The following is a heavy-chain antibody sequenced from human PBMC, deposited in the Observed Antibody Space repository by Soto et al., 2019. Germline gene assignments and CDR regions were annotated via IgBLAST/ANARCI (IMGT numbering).Heavy chain of an antibody. CDR3: GSGVTIFHFPGLDYFDY. V-gene: IGHV3-23*01. CDR1: GFTFSSYA. D-gene: IGHD3-3*01. CDR2: ISGSGGST. Sequence: GGSLRLSCAASGFTFSSYAMSWVRQAPGKGLEWVSAISGSGGSTYYADSVKGRFTISRDNSKNTLYLQMNSLRAEDTAVYYCGSGVTIFHFPGLDYFDYWGQGTLVTVSS. J-gene: IGHJ4*02.